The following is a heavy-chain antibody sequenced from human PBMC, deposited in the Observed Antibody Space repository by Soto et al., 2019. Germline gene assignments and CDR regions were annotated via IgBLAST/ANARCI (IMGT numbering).Heavy chain of an antibody. CDR1: GGSVSSGSYY. D-gene: IGHD3-22*01. J-gene: IGHJ1*01. V-gene: IGHV4-61*01. CDR2: IYYSGST. Sequence: QVQLQESGPGLVKPSETLSLTCTVSGGSVSSGSYYWSWIRQPPGKGLEWIGYIYYSGSTNYNPSLGGXVXMXXDTSKIQCSLTLSSVTAADTAVYYCAREDYYDSSDWGQGTLVTVSA. CDR3: AREDYYDSSD.